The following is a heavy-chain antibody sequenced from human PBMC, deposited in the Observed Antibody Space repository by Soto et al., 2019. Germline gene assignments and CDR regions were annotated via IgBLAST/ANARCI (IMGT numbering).Heavy chain of an antibody. D-gene: IGHD6-13*01. J-gene: IGHJ5*02. Sequence: SETLSLTCAVSGGSISSSNWWSWVRQPPGKGLEWIGEIYHSGSTNYNPSLKSRVTISVDKSKNQFSLKLSSVTAADTAVYYCARERYSSRERGQYNWFDPWGQGTLVTVSS. V-gene: IGHV4-4*02. CDR3: ARERYSSRERGQYNWFDP. CDR2: IYHSGST. CDR1: GGSISSSNW.